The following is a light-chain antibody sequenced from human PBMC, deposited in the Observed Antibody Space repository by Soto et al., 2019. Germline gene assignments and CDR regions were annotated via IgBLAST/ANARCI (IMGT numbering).Light chain of an antibody. CDR1: SSDVGGYNY. CDR2: EVS. Sequence: QSVLTQPASVSGSPGQSITISCTGTSSDVGGYNYVSWYQQYPGKVPKVIIYEVSNRPSGVSNRFSGSKSGNTASLTISGLQAEDEADYYCTSYISSNTLVVFGGGTKVNVL. CDR3: TSYISSNTLVV. V-gene: IGLV2-14*01. J-gene: IGLJ2*01.